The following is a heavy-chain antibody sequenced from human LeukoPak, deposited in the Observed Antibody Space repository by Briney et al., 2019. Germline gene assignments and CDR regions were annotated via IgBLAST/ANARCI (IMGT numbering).Heavy chain of an antibody. CDR3: AKDHSSNWFYFDY. CDR2: IKSGGSRT. CDR1: GYTFSSYW. V-gene: IGHV3-74*01. J-gene: IGHJ4*02. Sequence: SGGSLRLSCAASGYTFSSYWMHWVRQAPGKGLVWVSRIKSGGSRTSYADSVKGRFTISRDNSKNTVYLQMSSLRAGDTAVYFCAKDHSSNWFYFDYWGQGTLVTVSS. D-gene: IGHD6-13*01.